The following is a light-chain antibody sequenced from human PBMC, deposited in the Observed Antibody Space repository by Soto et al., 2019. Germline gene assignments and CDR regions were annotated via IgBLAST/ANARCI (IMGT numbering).Light chain of an antibody. V-gene: IGKV3-15*01. CDR1: QDVSNN. Sequence: ETVMTQSPATLSVSPGERATLSCRASQDVSNNLAWYQQKPGQAHRLLIYGASTRATGIPARFSGSGSGTEFTLTITSLQSEDFAVYYCQQYHNWPPFTFGGGTQVEI. J-gene: IGKJ4*01. CDR3: QQYHNWPPFT. CDR2: GAS.